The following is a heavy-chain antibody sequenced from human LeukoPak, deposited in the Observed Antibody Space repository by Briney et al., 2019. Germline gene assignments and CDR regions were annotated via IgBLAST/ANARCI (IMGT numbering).Heavy chain of an antibody. V-gene: IGHV3-23*01. CDR1: GFTFSSYA. D-gene: IGHD1-1*01. Sequence: PGGSLRLSCAASGFTFSSYAMSWVRQAPGKGLEWVSAISGSGGSTYYADSVKGRFTISRDNSKNTLYLQMNSLRAEDTAVYYCAKYQTGTRISYYYGMDVWGQGTTVTVSS. CDR3: AKYQTGTRISYYYGMDV. CDR2: ISGSGGST. J-gene: IGHJ6*02.